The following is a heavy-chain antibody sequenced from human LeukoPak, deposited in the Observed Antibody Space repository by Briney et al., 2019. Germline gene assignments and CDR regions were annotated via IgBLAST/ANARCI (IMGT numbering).Heavy chain of an antibody. Sequence: PGGSLRLSCATSGRVFSDYGIHWVRQAPGKGLEWVAFIRYDGSDPNYPNSVKGRFTISRDNYKNMIHLQLNSLRVEETPVHYCTQDRFCSSESCSFGTTWFDPWGQGTLVTVSS. CDR1: GRVFSDYG. CDR2: IRYDGSDP. CDR3: TQDRFCSSESCSFGTTWFDP. V-gene: IGHV3-30*02. J-gene: IGHJ5*02. D-gene: IGHD2-2*01.